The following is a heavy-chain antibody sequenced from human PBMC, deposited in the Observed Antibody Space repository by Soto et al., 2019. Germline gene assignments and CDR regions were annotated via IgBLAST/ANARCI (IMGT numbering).Heavy chain of an antibody. CDR1: GYTFTRYP. J-gene: IGHJ5*02. D-gene: IGHD2-15*01. CDR3: ARGIATGQLDP. V-gene: IGHV1-3*01. Sequence: QVQLVQSGAEVKKPGASVKISCKASGYTFTRYPMNWVRQAPGQRLEWMGWINPDNGNTKSSQKFQDRVIITRDTSASTADMDLSSLRSEDTAVYYCARGIATGQLDPWGQGTLVTVSS. CDR2: INPDNGNT.